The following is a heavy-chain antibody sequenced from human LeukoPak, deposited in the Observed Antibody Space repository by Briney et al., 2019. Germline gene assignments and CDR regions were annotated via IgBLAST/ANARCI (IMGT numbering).Heavy chain of an antibody. J-gene: IGHJ4*02. CDR2: ISTSGSII. D-gene: IGHD5-24*01. CDR3: AKSGYNRFDY. CDR1: GFTFGSYE. V-gene: IGHV3-48*03. Sequence: GGSLRLSCEASGFTFGSYEMTWVRQAPGKGLEWLSYISTSGSIIVYADSVRGRFTISRDNSKNTLYLQMNSLRAEDTAVYYCAKSGYNRFDYWGQGTLVTVSS.